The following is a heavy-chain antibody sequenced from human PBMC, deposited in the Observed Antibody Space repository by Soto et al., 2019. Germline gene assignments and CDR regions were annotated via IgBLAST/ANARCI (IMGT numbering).Heavy chain of an antibody. CDR3: TTGPDIVRMVYASSDDY. J-gene: IGHJ4*02. CDR1: GFTFINAW. Sequence: GGSLRLSCAASGFTFINAWMNWVLQAPWKGLEWVGRIKSKTDGGTTDYAAPVKGRFTISRDDSKNTLYLQMNSLKTEDTAVYYCTTGPDIVRMVYASSDDYWGQGTLVTVSS. D-gene: IGHD2-8*01. V-gene: IGHV3-15*07. CDR2: IKSKTDGGTT.